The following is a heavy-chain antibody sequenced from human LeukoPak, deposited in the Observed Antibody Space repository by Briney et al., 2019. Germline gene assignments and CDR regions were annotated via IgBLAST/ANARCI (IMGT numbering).Heavy chain of an antibody. Sequence: SETLSLTCTVSGGSISSYYWSWIRQPPGKGLEWIGYIYYSGSTNYNPSLKSRVTILVDTSNNQFSLKLNSVTAADTAVYYCARVGRWNDLEYWGQGTLVTVSS. CDR3: ARVGRWNDLEY. J-gene: IGHJ4*02. CDR1: GGSISSYY. V-gene: IGHV4-59*01. D-gene: IGHD1-1*01. CDR2: IYYSGST.